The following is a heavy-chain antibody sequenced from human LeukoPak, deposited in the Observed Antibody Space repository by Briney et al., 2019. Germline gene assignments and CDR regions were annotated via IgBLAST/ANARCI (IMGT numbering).Heavy chain of an antibody. CDR1: GFTFSSYS. CDR3: ASGGPLLRSHFDY. CDR2: ISDDSNWI. Sequence: GGSLRLSCAASGFTFSSYSMSWVRQAPGKGLEWVSSISDDSNWIYNADSVEGRFTISRDNAKNSLYLQMNSLRAEDTAVYYCASGGPLLRSHFDYWGQGTLVTVSS. D-gene: IGHD3-16*01. J-gene: IGHJ4*02. V-gene: IGHV3-21*01.